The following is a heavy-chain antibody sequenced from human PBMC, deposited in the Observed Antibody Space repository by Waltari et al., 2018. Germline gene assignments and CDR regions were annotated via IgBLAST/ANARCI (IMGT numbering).Heavy chain of an antibody. CDR1: GGSISSSSYY. D-gene: IGHD6-19*01. CDR3: ARAVAGGADY. CDR2: IYYSGST. Sequence: QLQLQESGPGLVKPSETLSLTCPVPGGSISSSSYYWGWIRQPPGKGLEWIGSIYYSGSTYYNPSLKSRVTISVDTSKNQFSLKLSSVTAADTAVYYCARAVAGGADYWGQGTLVTVSS. V-gene: IGHV4-39*07. J-gene: IGHJ4*02.